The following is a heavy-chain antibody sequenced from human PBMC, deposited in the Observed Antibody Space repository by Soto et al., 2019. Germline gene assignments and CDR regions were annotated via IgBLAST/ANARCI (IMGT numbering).Heavy chain of an antibody. Sequence: QLQLQESGSGLVKPSQTLSLTCAVSGGSISSGGYSWSWIRQPPGKGLDWIGYIYHSGSTYYNPSLKSRVTQSVDRSKNQLSLKRSTVTAADAAVYYRPRVPSPWGQGTLGTVSS. CDR1: GGSISSGGYS. V-gene: IGHV4-30-2*01. CDR2: IYHSGST. J-gene: IGHJ5*02. CDR3: PRVPSP.